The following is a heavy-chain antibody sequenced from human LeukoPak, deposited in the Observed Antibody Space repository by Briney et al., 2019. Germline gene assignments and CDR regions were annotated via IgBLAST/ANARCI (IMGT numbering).Heavy chain of an antibody. CDR2: ISSSSTYI. Sequence: GGSLRLSCAASGFTFSSYFMNWVRQAPGKWLEWVSSISSSSTYIYYADSVKGRFTVSRDNAKNSLYLQMNSLRAEDTAVYYCARRATTERGHSYGLDFWGQGTLVTVSS. CDR3: ARRATTERGHSYGLDF. J-gene: IGHJ4*02. CDR1: GFTFSSYF. V-gene: IGHV3-21*01. D-gene: IGHD5-18*01.